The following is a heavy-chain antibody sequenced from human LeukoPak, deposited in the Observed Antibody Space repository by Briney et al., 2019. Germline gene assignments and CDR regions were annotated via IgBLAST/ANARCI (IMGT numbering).Heavy chain of an antibody. CDR1: GFTFSSYG. D-gene: IGHD4/OR15-4a*01. V-gene: IGHV3-30*02. CDR2: IRYDESKK. J-gene: IGHJ4*02. Sequence: GGSLRLSCAASGFTFSSYGMHWVRQAPGKGLEWVAFIRYDESKKYYADSVKGRFTISRDNSKNTLFLEMNSLRVEDTAVYYCAKDPDDYGDYWGQGTLVTVSS. CDR3: AKDPDDYGDY.